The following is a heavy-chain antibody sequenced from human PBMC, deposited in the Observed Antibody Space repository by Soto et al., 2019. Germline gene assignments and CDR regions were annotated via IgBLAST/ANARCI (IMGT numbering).Heavy chain of an antibody. CDR3: TTDRKAPYY. CDR1: GFTFSSYW. J-gene: IGHJ4*02. D-gene: IGHD3-16*01. V-gene: IGHV3-7*03. Sequence: LRLSCAASGFTFSSYWMSWVRQAPGKGLEWVANIKQDGSEKYYVDSVKGRFTISRDNAKNSLYLQMNSLRAEDTAVYYCTTDRKAPYYWGQGTLVTVSS. CDR2: IKQDGSEK.